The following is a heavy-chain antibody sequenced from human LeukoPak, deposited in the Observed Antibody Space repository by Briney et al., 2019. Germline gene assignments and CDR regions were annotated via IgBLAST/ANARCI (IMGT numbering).Heavy chain of an antibody. CDR3: ARDLEMGYFDY. D-gene: IGHD5-24*01. Sequence: GSSVKVSCKASGGTFSSYAISWVRQAPGQGLEWMGRIIPILGIANYAQKFQGRVTITADKSTSTAYMELSSLRSEDTAVYYCARDLEMGYFDYWGQGTLVTVSS. J-gene: IGHJ4*02. CDR2: IIPILGIA. CDR1: GGTFSSYA. V-gene: IGHV1-69*04.